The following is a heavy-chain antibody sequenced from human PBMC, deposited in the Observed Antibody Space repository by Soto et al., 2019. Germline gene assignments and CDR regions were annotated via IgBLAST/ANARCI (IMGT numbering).Heavy chain of an antibody. CDR3: AKGSSSVYYYYYGMDV. CDR1: GFNFRAYG. J-gene: IGHJ6*02. D-gene: IGHD6-6*01. Sequence: GGSLRLSCAASGFNFRAYGMHWVRQAPGKGLQWVAVISSDASKKYYADSVKGRFTISRDNSQNTLYLQMNSLRPEDTAVYYCAKGSSSVYYYYYGMDVWGQGTTVT. CDR2: ISSDASKK. V-gene: IGHV3-30*18.